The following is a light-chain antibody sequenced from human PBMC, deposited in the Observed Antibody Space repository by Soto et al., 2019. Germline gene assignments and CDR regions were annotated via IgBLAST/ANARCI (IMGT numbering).Light chain of an antibody. J-gene: IGKJ1*01. CDR1: QSVTNNY. Sequence: EIVLTQNPGTLSSSPGGRATLSCRASQSVTNNYLAWYQQKRGQAPRLLIWGASIRAADLPDRFSGGGSGTDFTLTISRLETEDFAVYYCHQYGSSPGTFGQGTKVDIK. V-gene: IGKV3-20*01. CDR3: HQYGSSPGT. CDR2: GAS.